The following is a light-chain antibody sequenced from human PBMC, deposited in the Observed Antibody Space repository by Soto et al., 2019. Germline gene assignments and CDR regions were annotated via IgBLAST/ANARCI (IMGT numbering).Light chain of an antibody. CDR1: QTISSS. J-gene: IGKJ2*01. CDR3: QQSYSSPRYT. CDR2: AAS. Sequence: DIQMTQSPSSLSASVGDRVTITCRASQTISSSLNWYQQKAGKAPKLLIYAASSLQSGVPSRFSGSGAGTAFTLTISTLQPEDFATYYCQQSYSSPRYTFGQGTKVEIK. V-gene: IGKV1-39*01.